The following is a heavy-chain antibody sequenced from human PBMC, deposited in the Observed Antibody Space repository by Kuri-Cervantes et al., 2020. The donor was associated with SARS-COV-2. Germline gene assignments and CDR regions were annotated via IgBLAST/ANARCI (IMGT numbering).Heavy chain of an antibody. CDR2: IYHSGST. V-gene: IGHV4-4*02. J-gene: IGHJ4*02. D-gene: IGHD3-3*01. CDR1: GGSISSSNW. CDR3: ASLSTYYDFWSGYFDY. Sequence: SETLSLTCAVSGGSISSSNWWSWVRQPPGKGLEWIGEIYHSGSTNYNPSLKSRVTISVDKSKNQLSLKLSSVTAADTAVYYCASLSTYYDFWSGYFDYWGQGTLVTVSS.